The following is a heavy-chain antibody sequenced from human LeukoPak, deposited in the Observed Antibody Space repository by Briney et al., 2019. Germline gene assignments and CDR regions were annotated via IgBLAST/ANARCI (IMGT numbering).Heavy chain of an antibody. CDR2: IYPGDSDT. D-gene: IGHD5-24*01. V-gene: IGHV5-51*01. CDR3: ARLREGVATITYRYFDY. Sequence: LGESLKISCKGSGYSFTSYWIGWVRQMPGKGLEWMGIIYPGDSDTRYSPSFQGQVTISADKSISTAYLQWSSLKASDTAMYYCARLREGVATITYRYFDYWGQGTLVTVSS. J-gene: IGHJ4*02. CDR1: GYSFTSYW.